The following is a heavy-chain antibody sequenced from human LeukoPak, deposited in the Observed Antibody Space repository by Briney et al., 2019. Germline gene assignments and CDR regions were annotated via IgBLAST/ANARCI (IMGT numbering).Heavy chain of an antibody. CDR2: INHSGST. Sequence: PSETLSLTCTVYGGSFSGYYWSWIRQPPGNGLEWIGEINHSGSTNYNPSLKSRVTISVDTSKNQFSLKLSSVTAADTAVYYCARTFRESYYDFWSGYSTLDYWGQGTLVTVSS. D-gene: IGHD3-3*01. CDR1: GGSFSGYY. CDR3: ARTFRESYYDFWSGYSTLDY. V-gene: IGHV4-34*01. J-gene: IGHJ4*02.